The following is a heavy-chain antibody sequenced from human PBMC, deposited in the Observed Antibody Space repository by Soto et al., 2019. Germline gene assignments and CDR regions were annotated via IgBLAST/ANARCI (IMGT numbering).Heavy chain of an antibody. CDR3: ARVSGNYYGSGGYSLDY. D-gene: IGHD3-10*01. Sequence: SETLSLTCTVSGGSINTYYWSWIRQPAGKGLEWIGRIYTGGSTNYNPSLKNRVTMSIDTSKNHFSLRLSSVTAADTAVYFCARVSGNYYGSGGYSLDYWGQGTLVTVSS. CDR2: IYTGGST. J-gene: IGHJ4*02. CDR1: GGSINTYY. V-gene: IGHV4-4*07.